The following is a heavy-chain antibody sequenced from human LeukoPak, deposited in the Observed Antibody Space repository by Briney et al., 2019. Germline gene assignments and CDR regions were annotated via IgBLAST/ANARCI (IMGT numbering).Heavy chain of an antibody. V-gene: IGHV3-23*01. CDR2: ISGIET. CDR1: GFTFSTYA. CDR3: AKDAPDSGGWFFFDS. Sequence: GGSLRLSCAASGFTFSTYAMNWVRQAPGKGLEWVSTISGIETFYADSVKGRFTISRDNSKNTLYLQMISLRAEDTAVYYCAKDAPDSGGWFFFDSWGQGTLVTVSS. D-gene: IGHD6-19*01. J-gene: IGHJ4*02.